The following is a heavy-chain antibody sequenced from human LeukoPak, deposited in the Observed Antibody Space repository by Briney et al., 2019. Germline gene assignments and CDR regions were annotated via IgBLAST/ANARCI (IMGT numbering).Heavy chain of an antibody. V-gene: IGHV1-24*01. CDR1: GYTLTELS. CDR3: VTAPVESFGAGEK. J-gene: IGHJ4*02. CDR2: FDPKDGKT. Sequence: ASVKVSCKVSGYTLTELSMHWVRQPPGKGLEWIGGFDPKDGKTIYARKFQDRVTMTEDTSTDTACMDLSSLRSEDTAVYYCVTAPVESFGAGEKWGPGTLVTVSS. D-gene: IGHD3-3*01.